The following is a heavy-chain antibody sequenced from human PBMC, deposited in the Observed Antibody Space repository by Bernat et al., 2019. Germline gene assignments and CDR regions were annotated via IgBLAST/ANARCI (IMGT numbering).Heavy chain of an antibody. Sequence: QVQLVESGGGVVQPGRSLRLSCAASGFTFSSYGMHWVRQAPGKGLEWVAVISYDGSNKYYADSVKGRFTISRDNSKNTLYLQMNSLRGEDTAVYYCAKDGALNPTLRYFDLWGRGTLVTVSS. J-gene: IGHJ2*01. V-gene: IGHV3-30*18. CDR3: AKDGALNPTLRYFDL. CDR1: GFTFSSYG. CDR2: ISYDGSNK. D-gene: IGHD2-15*01.